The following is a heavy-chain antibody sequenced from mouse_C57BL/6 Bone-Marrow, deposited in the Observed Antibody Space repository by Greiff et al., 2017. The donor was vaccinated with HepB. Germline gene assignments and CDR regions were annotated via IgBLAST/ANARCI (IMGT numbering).Heavy chain of an antibody. V-gene: IGHV5-4*01. D-gene: IGHD3-3*01. CDR1: GFTFSSYA. CDR3: ARDGGGRGFAY. CDR2: ISDGGSYT. J-gene: IGHJ3*01. Sequence: EVKVEESGGGLVKPGGSLKLSCAASGFTFSSYAMSWVRQTPENRLEWVATISDGGSYTSYPDNVKGRFTISRDNAKNNLYLQMSQLKSEDTAMYYCARDGGGRGFAYWGQGTLVTVSA.